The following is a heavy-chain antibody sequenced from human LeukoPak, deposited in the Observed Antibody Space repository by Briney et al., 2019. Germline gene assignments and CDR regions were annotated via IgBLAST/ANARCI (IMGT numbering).Heavy chain of an antibody. V-gene: IGHV1-69*01. J-gene: IGHJ3*02. CDR2: IIPIFGTA. CDR3: ARVKPRITMIVVVDWDDAFDI. Sequence: SCAASGFTFSSYAISWVRQAPGQGLEWMGGIIPIFGTANYAQKFQGRVTITADESTSTAYMELSSLRSEDTAVYYCARVKPRITMIVVVDWDDAFDIWGQGTMVTVSS. D-gene: IGHD3-22*01. CDR1: GFTFSSYA.